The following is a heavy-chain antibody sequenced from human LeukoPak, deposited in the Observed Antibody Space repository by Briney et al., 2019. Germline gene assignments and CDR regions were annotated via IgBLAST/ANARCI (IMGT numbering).Heavy chain of an antibody. CDR3: ARVYSGYDLPGSLANYYFDS. V-gene: IGHV4-4*07. J-gene: IGHJ4*02. Sequence: SETLSLTCTVSGGSISSYYWSWIRQPAGKGLEWIGRFYSGGSTDYNPSLKSRVTMSVDTSKNQFSLKLSSVTAADTAVYYCARVYSGYDLPGSLANYYFDSWGQGTLATVSS. CDR1: GGSISSYY. D-gene: IGHD5-12*01. CDR2: FYSGGST.